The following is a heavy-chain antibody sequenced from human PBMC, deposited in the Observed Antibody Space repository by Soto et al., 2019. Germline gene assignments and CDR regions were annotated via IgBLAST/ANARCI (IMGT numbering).Heavy chain of an antibody. CDR2: IYYRGST. CDR1: GGSISSGEYY. Sequence: PSETLSLTCTVSGGSISSGEYYWSWIRQPPGKGLEWIGYIYYRGSTYYNPSLKSRVNISVDMSKNQFSLKLSSVTAADTAVYYCARGNWNYGFDPWGQATLGSVSA. J-gene: IGHJ5*02. CDR3: ARGNWNYGFDP. V-gene: IGHV4-30-4*01. D-gene: IGHD1-7*01.